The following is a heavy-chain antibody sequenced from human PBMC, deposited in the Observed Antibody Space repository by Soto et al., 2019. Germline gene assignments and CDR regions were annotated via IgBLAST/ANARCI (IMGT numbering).Heavy chain of an antibody. V-gene: IGHV4-38-2*02. CDR1: GYLISSGYY. D-gene: IGHD3-22*01. CDR2: IDYSGKT. Sequence: PSETLSLTCSVSGYLISSGYYWGWVRQTPGKGLEWLGSIDYSGKTYKNPSLKSRVSASVDLSQNQFSLNLRSVTAADTAVYFCARDLSSGYDSYYFALWGQRSLVT. CDR3: ARDLSSGYDSYYFAL. J-gene: IGHJ4*02.